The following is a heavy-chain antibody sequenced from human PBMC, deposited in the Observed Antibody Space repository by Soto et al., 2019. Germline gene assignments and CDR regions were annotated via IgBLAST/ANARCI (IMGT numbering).Heavy chain of an antibody. V-gene: IGHV4-34*01. Sequence: PSETLSLTCAVYGGYFSGYYWSWIRQPPGKGLEWIGEINHSGSTNYNPSLKSRVTISVDTSKNQFSLKLSSVTAADTAVYYCARSWVTYYYDSSGYFDYWGQGTLVTVSS. J-gene: IGHJ4*02. CDR2: INHSGST. CDR1: GGYFSGYY. CDR3: ARSWVTYYYDSSGYFDY. D-gene: IGHD3-22*01.